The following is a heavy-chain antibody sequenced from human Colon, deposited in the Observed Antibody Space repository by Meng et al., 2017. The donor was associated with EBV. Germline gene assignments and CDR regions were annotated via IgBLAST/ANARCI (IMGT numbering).Heavy chain of an antibody. J-gene: IGHJ4*02. CDR2: ISGSGGST. V-gene: IGHV3-23*01. CDR3: AKGNVPTAIASFDY. D-gene: IGHD2-2*01. Sequence: EVQLLDSGGGVVQPGESLIVSFAASGFTFSTYAMSWVRQAPGKGLEWVSGISGSGGSTYYADSVNGRFTISRDNSKNTLYVQMNSLRAEDAAIYYCAKGNVPTAIASFDYWGQGTLVTVAS. CDR1: GFTFSTYA.